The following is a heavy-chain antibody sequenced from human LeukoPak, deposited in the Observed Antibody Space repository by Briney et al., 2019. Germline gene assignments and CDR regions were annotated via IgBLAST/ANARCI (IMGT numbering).Heavy chain of an antibody. V-gene: IGHV3-48*03. Sequence: GGSLRLSCAASGFTLSSYEMNWVRLAPGKGLEWISYISRTGNSKYYADSVKGRFTISRDSTKNSLYLQMNSLRAEDTAVYYCARGPYSSNWYVDCWGQGTLVTVAS. CDR3: ARGPYSSNWYVDC. CDR2: ISRTGNSK. CDR1: GFTLSSYE. J-gene: IGHJ4*02. D-gene: IGHD6-13*01.